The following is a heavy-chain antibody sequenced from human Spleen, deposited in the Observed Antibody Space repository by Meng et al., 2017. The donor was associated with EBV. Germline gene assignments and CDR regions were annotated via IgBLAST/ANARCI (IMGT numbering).Heavy chain of an antibody. V-gene: IGHV4-4*02. CDR3: ARGQIAVGSYLCDS. D-gene: IGHD2-21*01. CDR1: GGSISSNHW. Sequence: QESGPGLVKPSGTLSLTCGVSGGSISSNHWWTWVRQSPGKGLEWIGEIYHTGTTSYNPSLKSRVTISIDQSKNQFSLKMTSVTAADTAVYYCARGQIAVGSYLCDSWGQGTLVTVSS. J-gene: IGHJ4*02. CDR2: IYHTGTT.